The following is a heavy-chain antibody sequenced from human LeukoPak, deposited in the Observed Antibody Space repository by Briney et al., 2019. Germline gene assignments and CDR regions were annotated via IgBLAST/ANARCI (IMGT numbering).Heavy chain of an antibody. Sequence: GRSLRLSCAASGFTFSSYGMSWVRQAPGKGLWWVLVISGSCGSTYYADSVKGRFTISRDNSKNPLYMQMNSLRAEDPAVYYCAKDLTSYLENWFDPWGQGTLVTVSS. J-gene: IGHJ5*02. CDR1: GFTFSSYG. CDR2: ISGSCGST. V-gene: IGHV3-23*01. CDR3: AKDLTSYLENWFDP.